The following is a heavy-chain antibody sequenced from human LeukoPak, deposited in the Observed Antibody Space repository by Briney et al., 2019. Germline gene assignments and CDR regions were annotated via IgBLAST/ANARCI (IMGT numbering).Heavy chain of an antibody. CDR1: GFTFSSYA. D-gene: IGHD2-21*02. Sequence: GGSLRLSCAASGFTFSSYAMSWVRQAPGKGLEWVSAISGSGGSTYYADSVKGRFTISRDNSKNALYLQMNSLRAEDTAVYYCATTRYIVVVTAIPNWFDPWGQGTLVTVSS. V-gene: IGHV3-23*01. CDR2: ISGSGGST. CDR3: ATTRYIVVVTAIPNWFDP. J-gene: IGHJ5*02.